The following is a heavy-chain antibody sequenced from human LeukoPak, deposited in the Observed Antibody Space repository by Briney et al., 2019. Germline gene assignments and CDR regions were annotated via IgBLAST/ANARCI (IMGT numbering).Heavy chain of an antibody. CDR1: GFTFSTFA. J-gene: IGHJ4*02. CDR2: IFPSGGEI. CDR3: ATYRQVLLPFES. V-gene: IGHV3-23*01. D-gene: IGHD2-8*02. Sequence: GGSLRLSCAASGFTFSTFAMIWVRQPPGKGLEGVSSIFPSGGEIHYADSVRGRFTISRDNSKSTLSLQMNSLRAEDTAIYYCATYRQVLLPFESWGQGTLVTVSS.